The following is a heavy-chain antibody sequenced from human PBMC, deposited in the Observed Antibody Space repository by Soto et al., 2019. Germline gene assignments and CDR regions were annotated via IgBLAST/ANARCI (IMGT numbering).Heavy chain of an antibody. CDR3: ARSGYSFAWGY. Sequence: EVQLVESGGGLIPPGGSLRLSCAASGFLVNSAYMTWVRQAPGKGLEWLSMINSDGSTLYAESVKGRFTISRENSKNRLGLQMNSRRAEDTAMYYCARSGYSFAWGYWGQGTLVIVTS. CDR2: INSDGST. V-gene: IGHV3-53*01. J-gene: IGHJ4*02. CDR1: GFLVNSAY. D-gene: IGHD5-18*01.